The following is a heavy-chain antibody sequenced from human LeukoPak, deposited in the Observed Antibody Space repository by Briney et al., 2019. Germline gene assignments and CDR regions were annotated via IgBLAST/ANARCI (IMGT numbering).Heavy chain of an antibody. D-gene: IGHD1-26*01. Sequence: GGSLRLSCAASGFTFSSYGMHWVRQAPGKGLEWVAVISYDGSNKYYADSVKGRFTISRDNSKNTLYLQMNSLRAEDTAVYYCAKDRGIVALYYFDYWGQGTLVTVSS. J-gene: IGHJ4*02. V-gene: IGHV3-30*18. CDR1: GFTFSSYG. CDR3: AKDRGIVALYYFDY. CDR2: ISYDGSNK.